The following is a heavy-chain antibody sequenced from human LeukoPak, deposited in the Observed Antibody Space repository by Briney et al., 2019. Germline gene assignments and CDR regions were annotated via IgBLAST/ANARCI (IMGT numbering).Heavy chain of an antibody. CDR3: ARVRGSYHFDY. CDR1: GFTFSSYW. V-gene: IGHV3-7*01. CDR2: IIQDGSEK. D-gene: IGHD1-26*01. J-gene: IGHJ4*02. Sequence: GGSLRLSCAASGFTFSSYWMSWVRQAPGKGLEWVANIIQDGSEKYYVDSVKGRFTISRDDAKNSLYLQMNSLRAEDTAVYYCARVRGSYHFDYWGQGTLVTVSS.